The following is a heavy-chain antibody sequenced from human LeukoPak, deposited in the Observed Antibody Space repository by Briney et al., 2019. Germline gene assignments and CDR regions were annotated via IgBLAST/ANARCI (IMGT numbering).Heavy chain of an antibody. D-gene: IGHD2-2*01. J-gene: IGHJ4*02. CDR3: ARAKLGYCSSTSCAKTFDY. Sequence: SETLSLTCAVYGGSFSGYYWSWIRQPPGKGLEWIGEINHSGSTNYNPALKSRVTISVDTSKKQFSLKLSSVTAADTAVYYCARAKLGYCSSTSCAKTFDYWGQGTLVTVSS. V-gene: IGHV4-34*01. CDR1: GGSFSGYY. CDR2: INHSGST.